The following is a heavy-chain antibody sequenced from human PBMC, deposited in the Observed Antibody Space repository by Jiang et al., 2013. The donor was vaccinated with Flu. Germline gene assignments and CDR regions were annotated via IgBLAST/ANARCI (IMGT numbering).Heavy chain of an antibody. CDR1: GGTFSSYA. J-gene: IGHJ6*02. Sequence: SSVKVSCKASGGTFSSYAISWVRQAPGQGLEWMGGIIPIFGTANYAQKFQGRVTITADESTSTAYMELSSLRSEDTAVYYCARSTYYYDSSGYSSNSNYYYYGMDVWGQGTTVTVSS. CDR3: ARSTYYYDSSGYSSNSNYYYYGMDV. D-gene: IGHD3-22*01. CDR2: IIPIFGTA. V-gene: IGHV1-69*01.